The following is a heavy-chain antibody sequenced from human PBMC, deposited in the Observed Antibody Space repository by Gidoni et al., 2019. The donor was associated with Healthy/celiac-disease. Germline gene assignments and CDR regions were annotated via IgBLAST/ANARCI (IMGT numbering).Heavy chain of an antibody. CDR3: ARGPYDFWSGYYKSYFDY. CDR1: GYTFTSYA. CDR2: INAGNGNT. J-gene: IGHJ4*02. D-gene: IGHD3-3*01. V-gene: IGHV1-3*01. Sequence: QVQLVQSGAEVKKPGASVKVSCKASGYTFTSYAMHWVRQAPGQRLEWMGWINAGNGNTKYSQKFQGRVTITRDTSASTAYTELSSLRSEDTAVYYCARGPYDFWSGYYKSYFDYWGQGTLVTVSS.